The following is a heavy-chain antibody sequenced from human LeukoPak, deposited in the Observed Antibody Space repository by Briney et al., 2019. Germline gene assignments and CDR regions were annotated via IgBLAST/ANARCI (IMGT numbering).Heavy chain of an antibody. J-gene: IGHJ4*02. Sequence: GGSLRLSCAASGFTFSSYAMHWVRQAPGKGLEWVAVISYDGSNKYYADSVKGRFTISRDNSKNTLYLQMNSLRAEDTAVYYCARDMSGYERFDYWGQGTLVTVSS. CDR1: GFTFSSYA. D-gene: IGHD5-12*01. CDR2: ISYDGSNK. CDR3: ARDMSGYERFDY. V-gene: IGHV3-30-3*01.